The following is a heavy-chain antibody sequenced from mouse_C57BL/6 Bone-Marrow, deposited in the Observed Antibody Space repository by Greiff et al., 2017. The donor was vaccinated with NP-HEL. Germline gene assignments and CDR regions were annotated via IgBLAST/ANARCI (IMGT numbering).Heavy chain of an antibody. V-gene: IGHV10-1*01. Sequence: DVKLQESGGGLVQPKGSLKLSCAASGFSFNTYAMNWVRQAPGKGLEWVARIRSKSNNYATYYADSVKDRFTISRDDSESMLYLQMNNLKTEDTAMYYWVRQGGDYWYFDVWGTGTTVTVSS. D-gene: IGHD1-1*02. CDR3: VRQGGDYWYFDV. J-gene: IGHJ1*03. CDR2: IRSKSNNYAT. CDR1: GFSFNTYA.